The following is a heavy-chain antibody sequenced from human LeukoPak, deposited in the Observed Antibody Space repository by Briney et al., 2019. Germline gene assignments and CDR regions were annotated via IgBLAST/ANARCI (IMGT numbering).Heavy chain of an antibody. D-gene: IGHD7-27*01. J-gene: IGHJ4*02. CDR2: IYYSGST. V-gene: IGHV4-59*12. Sequence: SETLSLTCTVSGGSISSYYWSWIRQPPGKGLEWIGYIYYSGSTNYNPSLKSRVTISVDTSKNQFSLKLSSVTAADTAVYYCEREKAHANWGSYYFDYWGQGTLVTVSS. CDR3: EREKAHANWGSYYFDY. CDR1: GGSISSYY.